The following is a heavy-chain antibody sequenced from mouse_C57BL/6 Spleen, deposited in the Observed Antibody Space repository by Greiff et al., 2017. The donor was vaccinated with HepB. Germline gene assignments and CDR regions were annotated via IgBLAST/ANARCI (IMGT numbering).Heavy chain of an antibody. CDR3: SSYRYFDV. Sequence: VQLQQSGPELVKPGASVKISCKASGYTFTDYYMNWVKQSHGKSLEWIGDINPNNGGTSYNQKFKGKATLTVDKSSSTAYMELRSLTSEDSAVYYCSSYRYFDVWGTGTTVTVSS. CDR1: GYTFTDYY. V-gene: IGHV1-26*01. CDR2: INPNNGGT. D-gene: IGHD1-1*01. J-gene: IGHJ1*03.